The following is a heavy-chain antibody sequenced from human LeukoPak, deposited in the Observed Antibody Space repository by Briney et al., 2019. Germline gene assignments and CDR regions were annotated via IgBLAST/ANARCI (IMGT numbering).Heavy chain of an antibody. CDR3: AHRLRSGGSCYFGY. Sequence: TLSLTCTVSGGSISGFYWSWIRQPLGKGLEWIALIYWNDDKRYSPSLKSRLTITKDTSKNQVVLTMTNMDPVDTATYYCAHRLRSGGSCYFGYWGQGTLVTVSS. J-gene: IGHJ4*02. CDR1: GGSISGFY. V-gene: IGHV2-5*01. CDR2: IYWNDDK. D-gene: IGHD2-15*01.